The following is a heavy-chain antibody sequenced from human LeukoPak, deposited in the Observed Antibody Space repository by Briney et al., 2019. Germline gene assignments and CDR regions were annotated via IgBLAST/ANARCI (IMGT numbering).Heavy chain of an antibody. CDR3: ARDLAGYYDSSGLDY. D-gene: IGHD3-22*01. Sequence: WASVKVSCKASGYTFTGYYMHWVRQAPGQGLEWMGWINPNSGGTNYAQKFQGRVTMTRDTSISTAYTELSRLRSDDTAVYYCARDLAGYYDSSGLDYWGQGTLVTVSS. J-gene: IGHJ4*02. CDR1: GYTFTGYY. CDR2: INPNSGGT. V-gene: IGHV1-2*02.